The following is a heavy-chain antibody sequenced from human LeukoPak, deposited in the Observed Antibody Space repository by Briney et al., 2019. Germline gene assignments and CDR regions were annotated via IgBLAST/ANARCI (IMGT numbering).Heavy chain of an antibody. V-gene: IGHV3-21*01. Sequence: PGGSLRLSCAASGFTFSSYSMNWVRQAPGKGLEWVSSISSSSSYIYYADSVKGRFTISRDNAKNSLYLQMNSLRAEDTAVYYCARDQPPPYYYYGMDVWGQGTTVTVSS. CDR2: ISSSSSYI. J-gene: IGHJ6*02. CDR3: ARDQPPPYYYYGMDV. CDR1: GFTFSSYS.